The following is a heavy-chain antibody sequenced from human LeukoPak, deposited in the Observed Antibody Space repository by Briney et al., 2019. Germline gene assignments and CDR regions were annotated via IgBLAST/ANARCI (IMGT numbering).Heavy chain of an antibody. J-gene: IGHJ4*02. D-gene: IGHD2-21*02. CDR3: ARHSDCGGDCPFDY. Sequence: HGKSLKISCKASGYNLVSYWIAWVRQMPGRGLEWMGVIYPGDSESRYSSSFQGQVTISVDKSINSAYLQWSSLKASDTAMYYCARHSDCGGDCPFDYWGQGTLVTVSS. V-gene: IGHV5-51*01. CDR1: GYNLVSYW. CDR2: IYPGDSES.